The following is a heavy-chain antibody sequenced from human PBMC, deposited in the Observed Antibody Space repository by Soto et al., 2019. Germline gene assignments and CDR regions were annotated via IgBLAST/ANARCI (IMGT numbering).Heavy chain of an antibody. CDR1: GYTFTRSG. CDR2: ISTYNGDT. CDR3: ARSPLYSGSELPNYFDY. Sequence: ASVKVSCKASGYTFTRSGISWVRQAPGQGLEWMGWISTYNGDTNYAQTFQGRVTMTTDTSTSTVYMELRSLRSDDTAVYYCARSPLYSGSELPNYFDYWGQGTLVTVSS. V-gene: IGHV1-18*01. D-gene: IGHD5-12*01. J-gene: IGHJ4*02.